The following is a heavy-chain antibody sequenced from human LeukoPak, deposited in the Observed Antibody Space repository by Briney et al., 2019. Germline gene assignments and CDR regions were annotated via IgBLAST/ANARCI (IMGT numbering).Heavy chain of an antibody. Sequence: GGSLTLSCAASGFTFSSYAMSWVRQAPGKGLEWVSAFSGSGGSTYYADSVKGRFTISRDNSKSTLYLQMNSLRAEDTAVYYCAKDLPYGSGTGWSYWGQGTLVTVSS. V-gene: IGHV3-23*01. CDR3: AKDLPYGSGTGWSY. J-gene: IGHJ4*02. D-gene: IGHD3-10*01. CDR1: GFTFSSYA. CDR2: FSGSGGST.